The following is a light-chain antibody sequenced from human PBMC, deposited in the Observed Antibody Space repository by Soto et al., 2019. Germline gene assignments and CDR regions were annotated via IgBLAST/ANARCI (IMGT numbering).Light chain of an antibody. J-gene: IGKJ3*01. CDR2: DAS. V-gene: IGKV3-11*01. CDR3: QHYDNTPPSVT. Sequence: IVLTQSPATLSLSPGEGATLSCRASQTVSNFLAWYQQKPGQAPRLLIYDASKRATGIPARFSGSGSGTDFTLTISSLEPEDFAVYYCQHYDNTPPSVTFGPGTKVDIK. CDR1: QTVSNF.